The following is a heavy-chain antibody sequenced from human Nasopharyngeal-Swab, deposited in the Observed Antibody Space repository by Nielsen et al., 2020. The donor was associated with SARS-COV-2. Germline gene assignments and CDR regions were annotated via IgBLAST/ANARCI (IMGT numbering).Heavy chain of an antibody. Sequence: GGSLRLSCAASGFTFSSYGMHWVRQAPGKGLEWVAVISYDGSNKYYADSVKGRFTISRDNSKNTLYLQMSSLRAEDTAVYYCAKDSSASGYLDYWGQGTLVTASS. V-gene: IGHV3-30*18. J-gene: IGHJ4*02. CDR1: GFTFSSYG. CDR3: AKDSSASGYLDY. D-gene: IGHD6-25*01. CDR2: ISYDGSNK.